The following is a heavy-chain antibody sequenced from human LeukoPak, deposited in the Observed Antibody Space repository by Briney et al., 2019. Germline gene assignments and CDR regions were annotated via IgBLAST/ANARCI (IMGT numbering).Heavy chain of an antibody. V-gene: IGHV3-23*01. J-gene: IGHJ4*02. CDR3: AKGQELDDGVFDS. Sequence: PGGSLRLSCAASGFTFSSYAMNWARQAPGKGLEWVSGIRRSGDSTYYADSVKGRFTISRDNSKNTLYLEMNSLRAEDTAVYYCAKGQELDDGVFDSWGQGTLVTVSS. CDR2: IRRSGDST. CDR1: GFTFSSYA. D-gene: IGHD1-1*01.